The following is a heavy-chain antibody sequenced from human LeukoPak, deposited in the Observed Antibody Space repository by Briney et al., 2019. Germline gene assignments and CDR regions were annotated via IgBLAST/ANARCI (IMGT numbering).Heavy chain of an antibody. J-gene: IGHJ3*02. CDR2: IYHSGST. D-gene: IGHD4-23*01. V-gene: IGHV4-30-2*01. CDR1: GGSISSGGYY. CDR3: ARDRVYGGNSEDSLEAFDI. Sequence: SETLSLTCTVSGGSISSGGYYWSWIRQPPGKGLEWIGYIYHSGSTYYNPSLKSRVTISVDTSKNQFSLKLSSVTAADTAVYYCARDRVYGGNSEDSLEAFDIWGQGTMVTVSS.